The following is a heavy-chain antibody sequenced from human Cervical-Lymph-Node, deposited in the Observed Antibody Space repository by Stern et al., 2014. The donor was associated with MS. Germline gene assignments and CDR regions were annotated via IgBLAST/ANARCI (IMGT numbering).Heavy chain of an antibody. CDR3: AKDLGEVFYYGMDV. Sequence: EVQLVESGGGLVQPGGSLRLSCAASGIIFCDYVMHWVRPAPGKGLGWGAGISWNSGDIAYTDSVKGRFTISRDNAKNSLYLHMNSLRAEDTALYYCAKDLGEVFYYGMDVWGQGTTVTVSS. V-gene: IGHV3-9*01. CDR2: ISWNSGDI. CDR1: GIIFCDYV. D-gene: IGHD2-21*01. J-gene: IGHJ6*02.